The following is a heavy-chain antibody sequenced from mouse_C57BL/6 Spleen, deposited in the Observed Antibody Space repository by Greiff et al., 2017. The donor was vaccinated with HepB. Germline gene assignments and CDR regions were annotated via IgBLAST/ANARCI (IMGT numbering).Heavy chain of an antibody. Sequence: QVQLQQSGAELVKPGASVKISCKASGYAFSSYWMNWVKQRPGKGLEWIGQIYPGDGDTNYNGKFKGKATLTADKSSSTAYMQLSSLTSEDSAVYFCARQYYGSSHYYAMDYWGQGTSVTVSS. D-gene: IGHD1-1*01. CDR3: ARQYYGSSHYYAMDY. J-gene: IGHJ4*01. CDR1: GYAFSSYW. CDR2: IYPGDGDT. V-gene: IGHV1-80*01.